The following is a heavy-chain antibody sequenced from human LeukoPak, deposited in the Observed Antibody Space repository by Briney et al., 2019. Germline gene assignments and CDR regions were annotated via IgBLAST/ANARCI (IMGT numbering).Heavy chain of an antibody. Sequence: PGGSLRLSCAASGFTFSSYGMHWVRQAPGKGLEWVAFIRYDGSNKYYADSVKGRFTISRDNSKNTLYLQMNSLRAEDTAVYYCAKDGPFDYYGSGSYYRPDTYPRTDDAFDIWGQGTMVTVSS. CDR2: IRYDGSNK. J-gene: IGHJ3*02. D-gene: IGHD3-10*01. V-gene: IGHV3-30*02. CDR1: GFTFSSYG. CDR3: AKDGPFDYYGSGSYYRPDTYPRTDDAFDI.